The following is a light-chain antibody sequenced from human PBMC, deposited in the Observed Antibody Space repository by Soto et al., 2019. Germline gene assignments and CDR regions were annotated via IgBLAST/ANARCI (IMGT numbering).Light chain of an antibody. CDR2: GAS. Sequence: IVLTQSPGTLSLSPGDRATLSCRASQRVSARYLAWYHQKPGQAPRLPIFGASDRATGIPDRFSGSGSGTDFTLTIDRLEPEDFAMYYCQQYSDSPPTFGQGTKVDIK. V-gene: IGKV3-20*01. CDR1: QRVSARY. CDR3: QQYSDSPPT. J-gene: IGKJ1*01.